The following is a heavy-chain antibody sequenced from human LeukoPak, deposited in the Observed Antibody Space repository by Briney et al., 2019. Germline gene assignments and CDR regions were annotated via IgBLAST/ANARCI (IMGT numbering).Heavy chain of an antibody. Sequence: PGGSLRLSCAASGFTFSSHWMSWVPEAPREGLGRVANIKQDGSEKYYVDSVKGRFTISRDNAKNSLYLQMDSLRAEDTAVYYCARESVRRISMRSKGFFDYWGRGTRVTVSS. CDR2: IKQDGSEK. CDR1: GFTFSSHW. CDR3: ARESVRRISMRSKGFFDY. J-gene: IGHJ4*02. V-gene: IGHV3-7*01. D-gene: IGHD3-22*01.